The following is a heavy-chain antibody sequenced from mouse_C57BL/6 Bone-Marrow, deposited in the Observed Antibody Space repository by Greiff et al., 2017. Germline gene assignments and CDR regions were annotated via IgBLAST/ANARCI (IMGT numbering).Heavy chain of an antibody. D-gene: IGHD4-1*01. J-gene: IGHJ3*01. V-gene: IGHV6-3*01. CDR2: IRLKSDNYAT. CDR3: QDWAWFSY. CDR1: GFTFSNYW. Sequence: EVKVVESGGGLVQPGGSMKLSCVASGFTFSNYWMNWVRQSPEKGLEWVAQIRLKSDNYATHYAESVKGRFTISRDDSNSSVYLQMNNLRAEDTGIYYCQDWAWFSYWGQGTLVTVSA.